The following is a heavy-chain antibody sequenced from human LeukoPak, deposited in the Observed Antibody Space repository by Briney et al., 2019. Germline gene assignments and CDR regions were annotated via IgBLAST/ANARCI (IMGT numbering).Heavy chain of an antibody. CDR2: INPNSGGT. CDR3: ARAMVKVEMATIDY. Sequence: ASVKVSCKASGYTFTGYYMHWVRPAPGQGLEWMGWINPNSGGTNYAQKFQGRVTMTRDTSISTAYMELSRLRSDDTAVYYCARAMVKVEMATIDYWGQGTLVTVSS. CDR1: GYTFTGYY. D-gene: IGHD5-24*01. V-gene: IGHV1-2*02. J-gene: IGHJ4*02.